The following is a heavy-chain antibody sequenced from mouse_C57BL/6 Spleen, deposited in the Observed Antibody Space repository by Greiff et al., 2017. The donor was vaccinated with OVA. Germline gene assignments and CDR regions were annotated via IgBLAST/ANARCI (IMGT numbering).Heavy chain of an antibody. J-gene: IGHJ1*03. CDR3: ARRGYGNYGYFDV. D-gene: IGHD2-10*02. CDR2: IYPGDGDT. CDR1: GYAFSSYW. V-gene: IGHV1-80*01. Sequence: VQLQQSGAELVKPGASVKISCKASGYAFSSYWMNWVKQRPGKGLEWIGQIYPGDGDTNYNGKFKGKATLTADKSSSTAYMQLSSLTSEDSAVYFCARRGYGNYGYFDVWGTGTTVTVSS.